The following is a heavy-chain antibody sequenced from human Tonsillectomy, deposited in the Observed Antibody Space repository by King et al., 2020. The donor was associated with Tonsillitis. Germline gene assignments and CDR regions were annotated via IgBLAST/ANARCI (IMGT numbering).Heavy chain of an antibody. J-gene: IGHJ4*02. CDR3: ASGLAAAGSSASYYFDY. CDR2: IYPGDSDT. CDR1: GNSFTSHW. D-gene: IGHD6-13*01. Sequence: QLVQSGAEVKKPGESLKISCKGSGNSFTSHWIGWVRQMPGKGLEWMGIIYPGDSDTRYSPSFQGQVTISADKSTSTAHLQWRSLQASDTAMYYCASGLAAAGSSASYYFDYWGQGTLVTVSS. V-gene: IGHV5-51*01.